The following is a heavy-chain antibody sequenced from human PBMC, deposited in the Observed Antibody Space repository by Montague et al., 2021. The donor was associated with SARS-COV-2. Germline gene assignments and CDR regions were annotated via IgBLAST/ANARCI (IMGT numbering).Heavy chain of an antibody. CDR3: ARGGGRLQYSYYYGMDV. CDR1: GGSMINNY. CDR2: IYYTGST. J-gene: IGHJ6*02. D-gene: IGHD5-12*01. V-gene: IGHV4-59*01. Sequence: SETLSLTCSVSGGSMINNYWSWIRQPPGKGLEWMGYIYYTGSTDYNPSLESRATLSIDTSKNEFSLKLTSVTAADTAVYYCARGGGRLQYSYYYGMDVWGQGTTVTGSS.